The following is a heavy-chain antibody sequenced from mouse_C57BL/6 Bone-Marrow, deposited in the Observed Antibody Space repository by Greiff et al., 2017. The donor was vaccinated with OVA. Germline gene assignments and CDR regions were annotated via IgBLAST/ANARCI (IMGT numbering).Heavy chain of an antibody. CDR1: GFTFSSYG. V-gene: IGHV5-6*01. CDR2: ISSGGSYT. Sequence: DVQLQESGGDLVKPGGSLKLSCAASGFTFSSYGMSWVRQTPDKRLEWVATISSGGSYTYYPDSVKGRFTISSDNAKNTLYLQMSSLKSEDTAMYYCARPYYYGSSYWYFDVWGTGTTVTVSS. D-gene: IGHD1-1*01. CDR3: ARPYYYGSSYWYFDV. J-gene: IGHJ1*03.